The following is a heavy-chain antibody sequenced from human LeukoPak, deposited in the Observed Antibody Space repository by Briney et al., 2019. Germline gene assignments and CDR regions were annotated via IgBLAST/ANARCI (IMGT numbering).Heavy chain of an antibody. D-gene: IGHD3-9*01. Sequence: GASVKVSCKASGYTFTSYAMHWVRQAPGQRLEWMGWISAGNGNTKYSQKFQGRVTITRDTSASTAYMELSSLRSEDTAVYYCARAKGRYFDWFPDYWGQGTLVTVSS. V-gene: IGHV1-3*01. CDR2: ISAGNGNT. CDR3: ARAKGRYFDWFPDY. J-gene: IGHJ4*02. CDR1: GYTFTSYA.